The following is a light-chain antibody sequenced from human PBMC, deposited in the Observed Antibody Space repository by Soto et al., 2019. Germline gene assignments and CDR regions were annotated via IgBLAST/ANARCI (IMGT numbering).Light chain of an antibody. Sequence: QSVLTQPASVSGSPGQSITISCTGTSSDVGSYNLVSWYQQHPGKAPKLMIYEVSKRPSGVSNRFSGSKSGNTASLTISGLQAEDEAEYYCCSYAGSRKVFGGGTKLTVL. J-gene: IGLJ2*01. CDR1: SSDVGSYNL. CDR3: CSYAGSRKV. CDR2: EVS. V-gene: IGLV2-23*02.